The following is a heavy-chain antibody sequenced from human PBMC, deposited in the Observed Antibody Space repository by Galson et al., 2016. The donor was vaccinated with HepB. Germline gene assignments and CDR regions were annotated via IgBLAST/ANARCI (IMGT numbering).Heavy chain of an antibody. CDR2: INHSGST. V-gene: IGHV4-34*01. Sequence: SETLSLTCAVYSGSFSAYYWSWIRQPPGKGPEWIGEINHSGSTNYNPSLKSRVTMSVDASKNQFSLKMTSVTAADTAVYYCAAERPPTDYWGQGTLVPVSS. J-gene: IGHJ4*02. CDR3: AAERPPTDY. CDR1: SGSFSAYY.